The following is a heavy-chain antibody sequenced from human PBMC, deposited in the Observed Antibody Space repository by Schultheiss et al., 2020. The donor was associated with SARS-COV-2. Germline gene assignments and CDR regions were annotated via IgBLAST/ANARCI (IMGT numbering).Heavy chain of an antibody. CDR1: GFTFDDYT. CDR3: AKDSGYYDFWSGYSSYFDY. D-gene: IGHD3-3*01. V-gene: IGHV3-43*01. Sequence: GGSLRLSCAGSGFTFDDYTMHWVHQAPGKGLEWVSLISWDGGSTYYADSVKGRFTISRDNSKNSLYLQMNSLRTEDTALYYCAKDSGYYDFWSGYSSYFDYWGQGTLVTVSS. J-gene: IGHJ4*02. CDR2: ISWDGGST.